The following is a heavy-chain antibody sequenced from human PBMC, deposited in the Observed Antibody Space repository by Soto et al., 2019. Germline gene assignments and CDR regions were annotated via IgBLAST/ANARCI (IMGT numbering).Heavy chain of an antibody. V-gene: IGHV3-33*01. J-gene: IGHJ4*02. CDR2: IWYDGSNK. CDR1: GFTFSSYG. Sequence: GGSLRLSCAASGFTFSSYGMHWVRQAPGKGLEWVAVIWYDGSNKYYADSVKGRFTISRDNSKNTLYLQMNSLRAEDTAVYYCARDFCSGCPADYWGQGTLVTVSS. CDR3: ARDFCSGCPADY. D-gene: IGHD6-19*01.